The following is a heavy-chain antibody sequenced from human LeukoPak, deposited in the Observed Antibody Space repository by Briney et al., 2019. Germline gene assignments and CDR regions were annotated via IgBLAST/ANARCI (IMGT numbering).Heavy chain of an antibody. CDR2: INHSGST. Sequence: SETLSLTCAVYGGSFSGYYWSRIRQPPGKGLEWIGEINHSGSTNYNPSLKSRVTISVDTSKNQFSLKLSSVTAADTAVYYCARDRYNSDSSGYYMWYFDYWGQGTLVTVSS. V-gene: IGHV4-34*01. CDR1: GGSFSGYY. J-gene: IGHJ4*02. D-gene: IGHD3-22*01. CDR3: ARDRYNSDSSGYYMWYFDY.